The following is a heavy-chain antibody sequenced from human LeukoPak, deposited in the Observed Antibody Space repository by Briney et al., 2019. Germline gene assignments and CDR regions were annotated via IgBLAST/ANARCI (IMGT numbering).Heavy chain of an antibody. Sequence: SETLSLTCTVSGGSISSYYWSWIRQPPGKGLEWIGYIYYSGSTNYNPSLKSRVTISVDTSKNQFSLKLSSVTAADTAVYYCARVIRCSSTSCYYYYMDVWGKGTTVTVSS. CDR1: GGSISSYY. J-gene: IGHJ6*03. D-gene: IGHD2-2*01. CDR3: ARVIRCSSTSCYYYYMDV. V-gene: IGHV4-59*08. CDR2: IYYSGST.